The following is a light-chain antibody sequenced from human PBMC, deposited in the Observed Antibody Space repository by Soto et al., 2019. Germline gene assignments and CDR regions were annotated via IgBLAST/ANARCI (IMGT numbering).Light chain of an antibody. J-gene: IGLJ1*01. CDR3: SSYTSSSTYV. CDR2: EVS. Sequence: QSALTQPASVSVSPGQSITISCTGTSRDVGGYNYVSWYQQHPGKAPKLMIYEVSNRPSGVSNRCSGSKSGNTASLTISGLQAEDEADYYCSSYTSSSTYVFGTGTKLTVL. CDR1: SRDVGGYNY. V-gene: IGLV2-14*01.